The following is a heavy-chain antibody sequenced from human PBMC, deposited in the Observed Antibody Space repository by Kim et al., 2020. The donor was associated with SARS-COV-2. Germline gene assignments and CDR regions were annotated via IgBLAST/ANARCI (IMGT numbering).Heavy chain of an antibody. J-gene: IGHJ6*02. V-gene: IGHV3-33*01. CDR2: IWYDGSNK. D-gene: IGHD3-22*01. CDR1: GFTFSSYG. Sequence: GGSLRLSCAASGFTFSSYGMHWVRQAPGKGLEWVAVIWYDGSNKYYADSVKGRFTISRDNSKNTLYLQMNSLRAEDTAVYYCARNRYYYDSSGYYEESYYYGRDVWGQGTTVTVSS. CDR3: ARNRYYYDSSGYYEESYYYGRDV.